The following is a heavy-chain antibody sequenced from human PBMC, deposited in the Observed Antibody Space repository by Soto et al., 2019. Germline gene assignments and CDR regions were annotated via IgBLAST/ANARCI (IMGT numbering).Heavy chain of an antibody. J-gene: IGHJ4*02. CDR1: GFTFSSYS. D-gene: IGHD3-16*02. CDR3: ARTYGMITFGGVIAFDY. Sequence: EVQLVESGGGLVQPGGSLRLSCAASGFTFSSYSMNWVRQAPGKGLEWVSYISSSSSTIYYADSVKGRFTISRDNAKNSLYLQMNRLRAEDTAVYYCARTYGMITFGGVIAFDYWGQGTLVTVSS. V-gene: IGHV3-48*01. CDR2: ISSSSSTI.